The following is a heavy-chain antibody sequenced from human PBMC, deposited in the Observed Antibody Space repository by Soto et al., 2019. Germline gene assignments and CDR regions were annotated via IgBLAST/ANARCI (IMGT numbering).Heavy chain of an antibody. CDR2: INHSGST. D-gene: IGHD6-19*01. CDR3: ARLASGWQYYYFDF. V-gene: IGHV4-34*01. J-gene: IGHJ2*01. Sequence: QVQLQQWGAGLLKPSETLSLTCAVYGGSFSPYFWSWIRQPPGKGLEWIGEINHSGSTNYNPSLTRRXXXXXXXXXXXXXXXXXXXXXADTAVYYCARLASGWQYYYFDFWGRGTPVTVSS. CDR1: GGSFSPYF.